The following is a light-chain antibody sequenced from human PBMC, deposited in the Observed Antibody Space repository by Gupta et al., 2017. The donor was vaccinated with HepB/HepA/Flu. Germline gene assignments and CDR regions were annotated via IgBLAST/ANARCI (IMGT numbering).Light chain of an antibody. CDR1: STYVGGYNS. CDR3: SSYTSSSPWV. J-gene: IGLJ2*01. Sequence: QSALSQRASVSRSPGQPLTISRTGPSTYVGGYNSVSWYQQPPGIAPKLMIYDVSNRPSGPSNRFSATNAGTTTFTTTSGHPAEDAAYYYYSSYTSSSPWVFGGGTKLTVL. CDR2: DVS. V-gene: IGLV2-14*03.